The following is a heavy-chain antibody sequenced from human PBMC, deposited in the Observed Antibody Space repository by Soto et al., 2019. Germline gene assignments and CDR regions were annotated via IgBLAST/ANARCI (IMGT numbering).Heavy chain of an antibody. CDR1: GGSISSYC. CDR2: ICYSGST. J-gene: IGHJ6*02. V-gene: IGHV4-59*01. CDR3: ARVDTAMVTGFYYYYGLDV. D-gene: IGHD5-18*01. Sequence: PSETLSLTCTVSGGSISSYCWSWIRQPPGKGLEWIGYICYSGSTSYNPSLKSRVTISVDTSKNQFSLQLSSVTAADTAVYYCARVDTAMVTGFYYYYGLDVWSQGTTVTVSS.